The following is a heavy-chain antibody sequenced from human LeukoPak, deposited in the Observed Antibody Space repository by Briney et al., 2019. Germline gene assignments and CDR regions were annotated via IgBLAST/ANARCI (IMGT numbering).Heavy chain of an antibody. CDR2: INPSGGST. Sequence: GASVKVSCKASGYTFTSYYMHWVRQAPGQGLEWMGIINPSGGSTSYAQKFQGRVTMTRDTSTSTVYMELSSLRSEDTAVYYCASDGSFNWKYDYGDYDAFDIWGQGTMVTVSS. V-gene: IGHV1-46*01. D-gene: IGHD4-17*01. CDR1: GYTFTSYY. J-gene: IGHJ3*02. CDR3: ASDGSFNWKYDYGDYDAFDI.